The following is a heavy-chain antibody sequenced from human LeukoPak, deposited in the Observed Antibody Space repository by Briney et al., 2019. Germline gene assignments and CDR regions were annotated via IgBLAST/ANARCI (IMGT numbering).Heavy chain of an antibody. CDR2: VYYSGST. D-gene: IGHD6-19*01. V-gene: IGHV4-59*12. CDR3: ARVSDALSVAGSSHFDY. J-gene: IGHJ4*02. CDR1: GGSISSYY. Sequence: SETLSLTCTVSGGSISSYYWSWIRQPPGGGLQWIGYVYYSGSTHYNPSLKSRVTISVDTSKNQFSLKLTSVTAAATAVYYCARVSDALSVAGSSHFDYWGQGTLVTVSS.